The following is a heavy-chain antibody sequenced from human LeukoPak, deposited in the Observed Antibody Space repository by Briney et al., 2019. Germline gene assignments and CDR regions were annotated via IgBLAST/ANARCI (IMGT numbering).Heavy chain of an antibody. CDR1: GFSLSTSGMC. J-gene: IGHJ4*02. CDR3: VRISSLGYCSGGSCYSGYYFDY. V-gene: IGHV2-70*11. Sequence: SGPALVKPTQTLTLTCTFSGFSLSTSGMCVSWIRQPPGKALEWLARIDWDDDKYYSTSLKTRLTISKDTSKNQVVLTMTNMDPVDTATYYCVRISSLGYCSGGSCYSGYYFDYWGQGTLVTVSS. CDR2: IDWDDDK. D-gene: IGHD2-15*01.